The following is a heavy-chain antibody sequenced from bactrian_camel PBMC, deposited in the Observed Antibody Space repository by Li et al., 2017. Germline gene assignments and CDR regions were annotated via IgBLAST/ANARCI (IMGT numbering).Heavy chain of an antibody. V-gene: IGHV3S10*01. CDR1: GFIFSNYA. J-gene: IGHJ4*01. CDR2: VKSDGST. Sequence: VQLVESGGGLVQPGGSLRLSCAASGFIFSNYAMSWVRQAPGKERELVSYVKSDGSTHYRDSVKGRFTISRDNAKNTVYLQMNSLKPEDTALYYCATYTNAPSPPYMYWARGPRSPSP. D-gene: IGHD1*01.